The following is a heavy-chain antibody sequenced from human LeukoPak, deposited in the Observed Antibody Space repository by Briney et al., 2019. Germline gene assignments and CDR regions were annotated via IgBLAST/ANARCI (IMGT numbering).Heavy chain of an antibody. CDR3: AGDKTTGGWYEIDY. CDR2: ISNEGGT. Sequence: PGGSLRLSCAASGFTVSSYYMSWVRQAPGKGLESVSVISNEGGTYYADPVKGRFTISRDNSKNTVYLQMNSLRAEDTAVYYCAGDKTTGGWYEIDYWGQGTLVTVSS. V-gene: IGHV3-53*01. CDR1: GFTVSSYY. J-gene: IGHJ4*02. D-gene: IGHD6-19*01.